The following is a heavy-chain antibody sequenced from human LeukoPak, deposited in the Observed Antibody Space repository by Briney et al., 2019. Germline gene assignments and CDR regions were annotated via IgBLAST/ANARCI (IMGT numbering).Heavy chain of an antibody. CDR3: ARAYSSSSAWFDP. J-gene: IGHJ5*02. V-gene: IGHV4-59*01. CDR1: GGSISSYY. CDR2: IYYSGST. Sequence: PSETLSLTCTVSGGSISSYYWSWIRQPPGKGLEWIGYIYYSGSTNYNPSLKSRVTISVDTSKNQFSLKLSSVTAAVTAVYYCARAYSSSSAWFDPWGQGTLVTVSS. D-gene: IGHD6-6*01.